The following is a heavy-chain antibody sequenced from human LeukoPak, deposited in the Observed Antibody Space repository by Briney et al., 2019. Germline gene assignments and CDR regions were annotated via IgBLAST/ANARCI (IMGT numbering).Heavy chain of an antibody. J-gene: IGHJ4*02. Sequence: GASVKVSCKASGYTFTSYGISWVRQAPGQGLEWMGWISAYNGNTNYAQKLQGRVTMTTDTSTNTVYMELRSLRSDDTAVYYCARAEPDSTHFDYWGQGTLVTVSS. D-gene: IGHD2-2*01. CDR2: ISAYNGNT. CDR1: GYTFTSYG. V-gene: IGHV1-18*01. CDR3: ARAEPDSTHFDY.